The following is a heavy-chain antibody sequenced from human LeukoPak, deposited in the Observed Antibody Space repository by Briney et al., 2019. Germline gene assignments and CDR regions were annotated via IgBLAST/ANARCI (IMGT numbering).Heavy chain of an antibody. CDR3: ARVMITFGGVIVYGAFDI. D-gene: IGHD3-16*02. CDR2: IYYSGST. Sequence: PSETLSLTCTVSGGSISSYYWSWIRQPPGKGLEWIGYIYYSGSTNYNPSLKSRVTMSVDTSKNQFSLKLSSVTAADTAVYYCARVMITFGGVIVYGAFDIWGQGTMVTVSS. V-gene: IGHV4-59*12. J-gene: IGHJ3*02. CDR1: GGSISSYY.